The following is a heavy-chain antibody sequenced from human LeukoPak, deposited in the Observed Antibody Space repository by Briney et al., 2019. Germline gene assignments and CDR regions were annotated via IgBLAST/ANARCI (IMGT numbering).Heavy chain of an antibody. D-gene: IGHD2-15*01. Sequence: VRSLRLSSAAAGLTFDDYAMHWVRQAPGEGLEWVSGISWNSGSIGYADSVKGRFTISRDNAKNSLYLQMNSLRAEDMALYYCARSGYCSGGSCYPFDYWGQGTLVSVSS. J-gene: IGHJ4*02. CDR1: GLTFDDYA. CDR2: ISWNSGSI. V-gene: IGHV3-9*03. CDR3: ARSGYCSGGSCYPFDY.